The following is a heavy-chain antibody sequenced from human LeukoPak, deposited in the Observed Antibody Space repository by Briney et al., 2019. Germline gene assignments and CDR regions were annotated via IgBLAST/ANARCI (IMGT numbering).Heavy chain of an antibody. CDR1: GFTFSNYG. J-gene: IGHJ4*02. CDR2: IWNDGSDT. D-gene: IGHD6-13*01. CDR3: ARDMGRAWYGPPDY. V-gene: IGHV3-33*01. Sequence: GGSLRLSCAASGFTFSNYGMHWVRQAPGKRLEWVAVIWNDGSDTFHADSVKGRFRIARDNSKNTLYLQMNSLRAEDTAVYFCARDMGRAWYGPPDYWGQGTLVTVSS.